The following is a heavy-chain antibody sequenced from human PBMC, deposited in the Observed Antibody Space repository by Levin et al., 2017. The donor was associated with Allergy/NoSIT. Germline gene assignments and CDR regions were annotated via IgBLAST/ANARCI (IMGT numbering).Heavy chain of an antibody. V-gene: IGHV6-1*01. J-gene: IGHJ6*02. CDR2: TYYRSKWIN. Sequence: HSQTLSPTCAISGDSVSSTSAAWNWIRQSPSRGLEWLGRTYYRSKWINEYAESVKSRISVNPDTSKNQFSLHLNSVTPDDTAVYYCTRDPGRGYGMDVWGQGTTVTVSS. CDR3: TRDPGRGYGMDV. CDR1: GDSVSSTSAA.